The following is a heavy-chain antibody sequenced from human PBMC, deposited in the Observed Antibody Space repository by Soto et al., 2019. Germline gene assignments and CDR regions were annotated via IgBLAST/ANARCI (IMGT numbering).Heavy chain of an antibody. CDR2: IIPVFGTA. CDR3: ARGWNDFPH. D-gene: IGHD1-1*01. Sequence: SVKVSCKASGGTFSSYSISWVRQAPGQGLECMGGIIPVFGTANYAQKFQGRVTINADESTSTVYMELSSLRSEDTAVYYCARGWNDFPHWGQGTLVTVSS. V-gene: IGHV1-69*13. J-gene: IGHJ1*01. CDR1: GGTFSSYS.